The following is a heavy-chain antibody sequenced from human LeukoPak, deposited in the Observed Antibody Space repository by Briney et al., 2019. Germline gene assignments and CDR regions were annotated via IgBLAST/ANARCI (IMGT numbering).Heavy chain of an antibody. V-gene: IGHV3-30-3*01. CDR2: ISYDGSNK. CDR1: GFTFSSYA. J-gene: IGHJ6*02. Sequence: GGSLRLSCAASGFTFSSYAMHWVRQAPGKGLEWVAVISYDGSNKYYADSVKGRFTISRDNSKNTLYLQMNSLRAEDTAVYYCARGNHLVNGMDVWGQGTTVTVSS. D-gene: IGHD2/OR15-2a*01. CDR3: ARGNHLVNGMDV.